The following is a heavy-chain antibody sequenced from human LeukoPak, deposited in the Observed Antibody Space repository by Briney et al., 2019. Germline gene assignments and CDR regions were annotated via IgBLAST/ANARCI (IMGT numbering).Heavy chain of an antibody. Sequence: ASVKVSCKASGYTFTGYYMHWVRQAPGQGLEWMGWINPNSGGTNYAQKFQGRVTMTRDTSISTAYMELSRLRSDDTAVYYCARASDYYDFWSGTIWYYFDYWGQGTLVTVSS. CDR3: ARASDYYDFWSGTIWYYFDY. J-gene: IGHJ4*02. CDR1: GYTFTGYY. V-gene: IGHV1-2*02. D-gene: IGHD3-3*01. CDR2: INPNSGGT.